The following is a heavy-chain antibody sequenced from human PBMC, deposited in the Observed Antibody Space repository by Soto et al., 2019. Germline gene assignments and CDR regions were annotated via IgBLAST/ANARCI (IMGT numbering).Heavy chain of an antibody. D-gene: IGHD2-15*01. CDR3: ARSEEDSDYYYYGMDV. CDR2: TYYRSRWYS. J-gene: IGHJ6*02. Sequence: SQTLSLTCVGSGDTVSSNSVAWNWVRQSPSRGLEWLGRTYYRSRWYSYYAVSVRSRIDINADTSKNQVSLQLNSVTPEDTAVYYCARSEEDSDYYYYGMDVWGRGTTVNVSS. V-gene: IGHV6-1*01. CDR1: GDTVSSNSVA.